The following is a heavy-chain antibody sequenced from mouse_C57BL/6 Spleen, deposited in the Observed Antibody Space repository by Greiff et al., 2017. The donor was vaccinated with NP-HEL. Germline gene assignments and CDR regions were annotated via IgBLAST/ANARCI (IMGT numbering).Heavy chain of an antibody. CDR1: GFSFTSYG. CDR3: AKEIYYYGSSSGYYAMDY. J-gene: IGHJ4*01. V-gene: IGHV2-5*01. Sequence: VKLVESGPGLVQPSQSLSITCTVSGFSFTSYGVHWVRQSPGKGLEWLGVIWRGGSTDYNAAFMSRLSITKDNSKSQVFFKMNSLQADDTAIYYCAKEIYYYGSSSGYYAMDYWGQGTSVTVSS. D-gene: IGHD1-1*01. CDR2: IWRGGST.